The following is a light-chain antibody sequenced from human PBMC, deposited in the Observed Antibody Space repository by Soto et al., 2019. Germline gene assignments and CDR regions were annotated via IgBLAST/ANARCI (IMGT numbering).Light chain of an antibody. CDR2: HVT. CDR3: CSLTTSHTYV. CDR1: STDVGSHKL. Sequence: QSALTQPASVSGSPGQSITISCTGTSTDVGSHKLVSWYQQYPGNAPKLMIYHVTYRPSGVSNRYSGSKSGNSASLTISGLQADDEADYYCCSLTTSHTYVFGSGTKLTVL. V-gene: IGLV2-14*02. J-gene: IGLJ1*01.